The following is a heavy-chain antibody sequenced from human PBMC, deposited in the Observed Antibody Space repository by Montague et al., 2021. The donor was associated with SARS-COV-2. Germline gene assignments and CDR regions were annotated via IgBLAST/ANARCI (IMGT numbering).Heavy chain of an antibody. CDR1: DDSINNKTYF. CDR2: IHYRGST. D-gene: IGHD4-23*01. J-gene: IGHJ6*02. V-gene: IGHV4-39*01. CDR3: ARTTVVTPDYYYAIDV. Sequence: SETRSLTCTVSDDSINNKTYFWDWIRQPPGKGLEWIGSIHYRGSTHYNPSLKSRLTISVDGSRNQFSLKLSSVTAADTAVYFCARTTVVTPDYYYAIDVWGQGTPVTVSS.